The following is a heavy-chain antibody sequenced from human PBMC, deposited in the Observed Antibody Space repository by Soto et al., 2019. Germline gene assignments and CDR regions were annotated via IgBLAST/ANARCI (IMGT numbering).Heavy chain of an antibody. CDR3: AKGSCSDSSCYSGFFDY. CDR1: GFTFHDYA. D-gene: IGHD2-15*01. V-gene: IGHV3-9*01. CDR2: IRWDSGNI. J-gene: IGHJ4*02. Sequence: EVQLVESGGGLVQPGRSLRLSCTASGFTFHDYAIHWFRQVPGKGLECVSVIRWDSGNIGYADSVQGRCTISRDNAKNSLYLQMNRLRPENTAVYSCAKGSCSDSSCYSGFFDYWGQGTLVTVSS.